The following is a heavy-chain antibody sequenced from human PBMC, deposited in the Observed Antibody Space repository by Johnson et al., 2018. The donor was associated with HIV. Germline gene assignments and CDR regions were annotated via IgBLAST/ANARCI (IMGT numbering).Heavy chain of an antibody. CDR3: ASEVRGVLDI. CDR2: ISSGSHSI. J-gene: IGHJ3*02. Sequence: VQLVESGGGLVQPGGSLRLSCAASGFAFSDYYMAWIRQAPGKGLEWVSFISSGSHSIYYADSVKGRFTVSRDNSKNSLYLQMNSLRAEDTAVYYCASEVRGVLDIWGQGTMVTVSS. CDR1: GFAFSDYY. V-gene: IGHV3-11*01. D-gene: IGHD3-10*01.